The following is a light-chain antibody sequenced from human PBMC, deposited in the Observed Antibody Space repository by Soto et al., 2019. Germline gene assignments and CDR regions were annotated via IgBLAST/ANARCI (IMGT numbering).Light chain of an antibody. J-gene: IGKJ4*02. V-gene: IGKV1-5*03. CDR1: QSISSW. Sequence: DIPMTQSPATLSASVGDRVTITCRASQSISSWLSWYQQKPGKAPNLLIYKASILESGVPSRFSGSGSGTEFTLTISSLQPDDFATYYCQQYNSNPLTFGGGTKVEIK. CDR3: QQYNSNPLT. CDR2: KAS.